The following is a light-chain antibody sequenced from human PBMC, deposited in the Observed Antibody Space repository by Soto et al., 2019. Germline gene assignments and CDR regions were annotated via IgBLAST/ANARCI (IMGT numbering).Light chain of an antibody. CDR3: QQRSDWPIT. CDR2: DAS. J-gene: IGKJ5*01. V-gene: IGKV3-11*01. CDR1: QSVSSY. Sequence: EIVLTQSPATLSLSPGERATLSCRASQSVSSYLAWYQQKPGQAPRLLIYDASNRATGIPARFSGSGSGTDCTLTISSLEPEDFAVYYCQQRSDWPITFGQGTRLDIK.